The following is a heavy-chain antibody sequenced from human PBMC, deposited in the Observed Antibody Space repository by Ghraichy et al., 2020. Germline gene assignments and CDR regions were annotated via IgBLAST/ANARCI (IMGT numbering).Heavy chain of an antibody. CDR3: ARDQEVLRFLEWSPQPNYMDV. V-gene: IGHV1-3*01. Sequence: ASVKVSCKASGYTFTSYAMHWVRQAPGQRLEWMGWINAGNGNTKYSQKFQGRVTITRDTSASTAYMELSSLRSEDTAVYYCARDQEVLRFLEWSPQPNYMDVWGKGTTVTVSS. CDR2: INAGNGNT. J-gene: IGHJ6*03. D-gene: IGHD3-3*01. CDR1: GYTFTSYA.